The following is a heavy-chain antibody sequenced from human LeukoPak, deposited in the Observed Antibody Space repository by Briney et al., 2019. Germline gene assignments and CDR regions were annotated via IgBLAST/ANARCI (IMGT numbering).Heavy chain of an antibody. Sequence: GGSLRLSCAASEFTFSSYWMSWVRQAPGKGLEWVANLKQDESEKYYARSVEGRFTISRDNAKNSLYLQMNSLRAEDTAVYYCARLSDSISCFGFDIWGQGTTVTVSS. D-gene: IGHD2-2*01. CDR3: ARLSDSISCFGFDI. CDR1: EFTFSSYW. J-gene: IGHJ3*02. V-gene: IGHV3-7*01. CDR2: LKQDESEK.